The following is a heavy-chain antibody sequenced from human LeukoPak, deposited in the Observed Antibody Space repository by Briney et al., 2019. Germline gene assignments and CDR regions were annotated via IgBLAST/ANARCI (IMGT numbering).Heavy chain of an antibody. Sequence: PGRSLRLSCAASGFTFTSYDMHWVRQAPGKGLEWVAVIWYDGSNKYYADSVKGRFTISRDNSKNTLYLQMNSLRAEDTAVYYCASRTQIDGYKYFEYWGHETQVTVSS. CDR1: GFTFTSYD. J-gene: IGHJ4*01. CDR3: ASRTQIDGYKYFEY. D-gene: IGHD5-24*01. V-gene: IGHV3-33*01. CDR2: IWYDGSNK.